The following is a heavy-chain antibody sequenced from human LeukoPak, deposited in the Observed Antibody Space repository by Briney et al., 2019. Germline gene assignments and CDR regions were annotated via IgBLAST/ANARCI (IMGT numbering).Heavy chain of an antibody. CDR3: ARGYSSSWNYFDY. Sequence: PSETLSLTCAVYGGSFSGYYWNWIRQSPGKGLEWIGEINHSGNTNYNPSLKSRVTISVDTSKNQFSLKLSSVTAADTAVYYCARGYSSSWNYFDYWGQGTLVTVSS. V-gene: IGHV4-34*01. D-gene: IGHD6-13*01. CDR1: GGSFSGYY. J-gene: IGHJ4*02. CDR2: INHSGNT.